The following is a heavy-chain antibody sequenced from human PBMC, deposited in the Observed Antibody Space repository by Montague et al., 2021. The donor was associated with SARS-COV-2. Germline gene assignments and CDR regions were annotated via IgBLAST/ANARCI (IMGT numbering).Heavy chain of an antibody. CDR2: TYYRSKWYN. CDR1: GDSVSSNSVA. J-gene: IGHJ4*02. V-gene: IGHV6-1*01. D-gene: IGHD3-10*01. Sequence: CAISGDSVSSNSVAWNWIRQSPSRGLERLGRTYYRSKWYNDYAVSVKSRITINPDTSKNQFSLQLNSVTPEDTAVYYCARGGWGAPGTGRLFDYWGQGTLVTVSS. CDR3: ARGGWGAPGTGRLFDY.